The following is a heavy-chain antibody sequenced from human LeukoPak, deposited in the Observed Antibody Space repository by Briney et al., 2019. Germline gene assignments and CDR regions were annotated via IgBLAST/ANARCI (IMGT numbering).Heavy chain of an antibody. CDR2: ILSDGNDK. J-gene: IGHJ4*02. CDR1: GFTFSSYD. V-gene: IGHV3-30*18. D-gene: IGHD6-13*01. CDR3: AKDRTSTWSWDY. Sequence: GGSLRLSFAASGFTFSSYDMHWVRQAPGRGLEWVAIILSDGNDKYYADSVKGRFTISRDNSKDTLDLQMNSLRAEDTAVYYCAKDRTSTWSWDYWGQGTLVIVSS.